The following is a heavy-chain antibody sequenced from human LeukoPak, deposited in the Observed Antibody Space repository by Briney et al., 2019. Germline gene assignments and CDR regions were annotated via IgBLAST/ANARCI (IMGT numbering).Heavy chain of an antibody. CDR3: ARGRVDYGDYAADY. V-gene: IGHV4-34*01. CDR2: INHSGST. CDR1: GGSFSGYY. D-gene: IGHD4-17*01. Sequence: PSETLSLTYAVYGGSFSGYYWSWIRQPPGKGLEWIGEINHSGSTNYNPSLKSRVTISVDTSKNQFSLKLSSVTAADTAVYYCARGRVDYGDYAADYWGQGTLVTVSS. J-gene: IGHJ4*02.